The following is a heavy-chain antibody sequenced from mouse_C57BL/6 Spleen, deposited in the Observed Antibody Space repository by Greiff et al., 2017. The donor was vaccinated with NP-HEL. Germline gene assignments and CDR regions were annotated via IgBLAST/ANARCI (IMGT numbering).Heavy chain of an antibody. CDR1: GYSFTGYY. J-gene: IGHJ4*01. Sequence: EVQLQQSGPELVKPGASVKISCKASGYSFTGYYMNWVKQSPEKSLEWIGEINPSTGGTTYNQKFKAKATLTVDKSSSTAYMQLKSLTSEDSAVYYCARSGNYGMDYWGQGTSVTVSS. CDR2: INPSTGGT. CDR3: ARSGNYGMDY. D-gene: IGHD2-1*01. V-gene: IGHV1-42*01.